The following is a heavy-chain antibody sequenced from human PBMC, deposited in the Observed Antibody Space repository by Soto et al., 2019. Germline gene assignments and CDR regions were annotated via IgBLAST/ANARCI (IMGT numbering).Heavy chain of an antibody. D-gene: IGHD3-16*01. CDR2: IKHDGSQL. J-gene: IGHJ5*01. CDR1: GFSFSTYW. Sequence: EVQLVGSGGGLVQPGESLRLSCAASGFSFSTYWMGWVRQAPGKGLEWVANIKHDGSQLYYVDSVKGRFSISRNNAKNSLYLQMDSLRTEDTAVYFCAWVVSWGWFDPWGQGTLVTVSS. V-gene: IGHV3-7*04. CDR3: AWVVSWGWFDP.